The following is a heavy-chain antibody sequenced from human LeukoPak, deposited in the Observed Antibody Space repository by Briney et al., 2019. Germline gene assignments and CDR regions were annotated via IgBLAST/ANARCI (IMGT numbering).Heavy chain of an antibody. D-gene: IGHD1-26*01. CDR3: ASSVVGATTVWDY. CDR2: IIPILGIA. CDR1: GGTFSSYA. Sequence: SVKVSCKASGGTFSSYAISWVRQAPGQGLEWMGRIIPILGIADYAQKFQGRVTITADKSTSTAYMELSSLRSEDTAVYYCASSVVGATTVWDYWGQGTLVTVSS. J-gene: IGHJ4*02. V-gene: IGHV1-69*04.